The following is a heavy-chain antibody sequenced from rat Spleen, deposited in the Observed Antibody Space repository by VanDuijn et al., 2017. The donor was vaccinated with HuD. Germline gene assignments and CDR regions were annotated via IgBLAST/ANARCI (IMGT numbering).Heavy chain of an antibody. CDR1: GFTFSNYD. Sequence: EVQLVESGGGLVQPGRSMKLSCAASGFTFSNYDMAWVHQAPPKGLEWVASISFDGSRTFFRDSVKGRFTISRDNAKSTLYLQMDSLRSEDTATYYCARSVFDYWGQGVVVTVSS. J-gene: IGHJ2*01. CDR2: ISFDGSRT. V-gene: IGHV5-25*01. CDR3: ARSVFDY.